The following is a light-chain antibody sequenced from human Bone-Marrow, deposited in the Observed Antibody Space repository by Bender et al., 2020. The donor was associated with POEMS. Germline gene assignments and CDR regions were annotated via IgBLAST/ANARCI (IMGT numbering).Light chain of an antibody. CDR2: KDT. J-gene: IGLJ3*02. Sequence: SYELTQPPSVSVSPGQTARIPCSGDALPKQFAYWYQQKAGQAPVVLIYKDTQRPSGIPERFSGSGSGTTVTLTISGVQAEDEADYYCQSADSSGTDVVFGAGTKLTVL. V-gene: IGLV3-25*03. CDR3: QSADSSGTDVV. CDR1: ALPKQF.